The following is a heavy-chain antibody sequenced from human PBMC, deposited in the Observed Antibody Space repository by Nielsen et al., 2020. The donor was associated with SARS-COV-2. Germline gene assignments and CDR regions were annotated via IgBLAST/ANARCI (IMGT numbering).Heavy chain of an antibody. J-gene: IGHJ6*02. CDR1: GFSFSGYW. Sequence: GESLKISCAASGFSFSGYWMHWVRQAPGKGLVWVSHINSDGSNYADSVKGRFTISRDNAKNTLYLQMNSLRAEDTAVYYCARGYYYGSGSELGYYYGMDVWGQGTTVTVSS. V-gene: IGHV3-74*01. CDR3: ARGYYYGSGSELGYYYGMDV. CDR2: INSDGSN. D-gene: IGHD3-10*01.